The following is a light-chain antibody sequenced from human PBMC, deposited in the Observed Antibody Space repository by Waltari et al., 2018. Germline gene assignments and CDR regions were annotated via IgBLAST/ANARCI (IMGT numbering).Light chain of an antibody. Sequence: QSVLTQPPSASGTPGQRVTISCSGSSFNIGSNSVHLYQPLPGTAPKLLMYGNNPRPSGVPDRFSGSKSGTSASLAISGLRSEDEAIYYCATWDDSLGGLWVFGGGTKVTVL. CDR3: ATWDDSLGGLWV. CDR1: SFNIGSNS. V-gene: IGLV1-47*01. CDR2: GNN. J-gene: IGLJ3*02.